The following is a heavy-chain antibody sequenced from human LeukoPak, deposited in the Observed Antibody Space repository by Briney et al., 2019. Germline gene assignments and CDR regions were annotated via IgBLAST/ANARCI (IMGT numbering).Heavy chain of an antibody. J-gene: IGHJ4*02. CDR3: AKDHMGAAGVDY. D-gene: IGHD6-13*01. Sequence: GGSLRLSCAASGFTFDDYAMHWVRQAPGKGLEWVSGISWNSGSIGYADSVKGRFTISRDNAKNSLYLQMNSLRAEDTALYYCAKDHMGAAGVDYWGQGTLVTVSS. CDR1: GFTFDDYA. CDR2: ISWNSGSI. V-gene: IGHV3-9*01.